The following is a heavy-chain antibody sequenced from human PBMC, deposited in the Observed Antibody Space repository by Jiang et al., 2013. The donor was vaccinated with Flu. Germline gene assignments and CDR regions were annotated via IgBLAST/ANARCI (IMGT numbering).Heavy chain of an antibody. Sequence: CRASEFTFTNYYMHWVRQAPGQGPEWMGIIYPRGGGTNYAHKFQGRVTMTSDASTSTVYMELSSLRSEDTAFYYCVRGLSTVPYYFDNWGQGTLVAVSS. CDR3: VRGLSTVPYYFDN. CDR2: IYPRGGGT. D-gene: IGHD4-17*01. CDR1: EFTFTNYY. J-gene: IGHJ4*02. V-gene: IGHV1-46*01.